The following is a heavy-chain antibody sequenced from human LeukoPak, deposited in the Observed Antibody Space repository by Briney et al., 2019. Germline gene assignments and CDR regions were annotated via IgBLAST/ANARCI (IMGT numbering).Heavy chain of an antibody. CDR2: INSVGSVT. J-gene: IGHJ5*02. CDR1: GFTFSSYW. V-gene: IGHV3-74*01. CDR3: ARVPNWFDP. Sequence: GGSLRLSCAASGFTFSSYWMHWVRQPPGKGWVWVSRINSVGSVTNYADSVKGRFTISRDNAKNTLYLQMNSLRGEDTAVYYCARVPNWFDPWGQGTLVTVPS.